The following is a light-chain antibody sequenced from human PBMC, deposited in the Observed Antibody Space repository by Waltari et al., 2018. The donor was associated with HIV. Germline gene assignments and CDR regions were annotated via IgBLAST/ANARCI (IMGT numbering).Light chain of an antibody. CDR2: EVS. V-gene: IGLV2-8*01. J-gene: IGLJ2*01. CDR3: FSYAGNNYLL. CDR1: SSDIGLYNF. Sequence: QSALTQPPSASGSPGQSVTISCAGTSSDIGLYNFVSWYQHHPGKAPKLMISEVSRRPSRVPERFSCSKSGNTASLTVSGLQAEDEAAYYCFSYAGNNYLLFGGGTKLTVL.